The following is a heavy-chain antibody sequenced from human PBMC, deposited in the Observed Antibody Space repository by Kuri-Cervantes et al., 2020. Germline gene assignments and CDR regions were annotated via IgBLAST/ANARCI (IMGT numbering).Heavy chain of an antibody. D-gene: IGHD3-22*01. V-gene: IGHV3-15*01. CDR3: ASGGTMIVMGY. Sequence: GESLKISCAASGFTFSNAWMSWVRQAPGKGLEWVGRINSKTDGGTTDYAAPVKGRFTISSDNAKNSLYLQMNSLRAEDTAVYYCASGGTMIVMGYWGQGTPVTVSS. CDR2: INSKTDGGTT. J-gene: IGHJ4*02. CDR1: GFTFSNAW.